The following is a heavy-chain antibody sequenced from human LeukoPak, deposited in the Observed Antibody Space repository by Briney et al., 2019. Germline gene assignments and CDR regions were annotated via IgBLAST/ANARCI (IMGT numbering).Heavy chain of an antibody. D-gene: IGHD5-18*01. J-gene: IGHJ6*03. CDR1: GFTFTSSA. V-gene: IGHV1-58*02. Sequence: GASVKVSCKASGFTFTSSAMQWVRQARGQRLEWIGWIVVGSGNTNYAQKFQERVTITRDMSTSTAYMELSSLRSEDTAVYYCAADGWGYSYGSSYYYMDVWGKGTTVTVSS. CDR2: IVVGSGNT. CDR3: AADGWGYSYGSSYYYMDV.